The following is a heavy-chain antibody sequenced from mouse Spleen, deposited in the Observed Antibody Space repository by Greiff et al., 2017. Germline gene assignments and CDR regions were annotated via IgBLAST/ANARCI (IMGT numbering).Heavy chain of an antibody. J-gene: IGHJ4*01. CDR3: ARLAGNYAMDY. CDR2: IAPGSGST. CDR1: GYTFTSYW. Sequence: DLVKPGASVKLSCKASGYTFTSYWINWIKQRPGQGLEWIGRIAPGSGSTYYNETFKGKATLTVDTSSSTAYIQLSSLSSEDSAVYFCARLAGNYAMDYWGQGTSVTVSS. D-gene: IGHD1-1*02. V-gene: IGHV1S41*01.